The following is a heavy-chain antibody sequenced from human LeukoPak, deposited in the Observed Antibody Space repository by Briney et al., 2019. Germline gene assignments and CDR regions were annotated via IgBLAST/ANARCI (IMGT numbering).Heavy chain of an antibody. CDR1: GVTFSDYY. Sequence: GGSLRLSCAASGVTFSDYYMSWIRQAPGKGLEWVSYISSSGSTIYYADSVKGRFTISRDNFKDTVYLQMNGLKSEDTAVYYCARDQADCGGDCYLYYFDYWGQGTPVTVSP. V-gene: IGHV3-11*01. D-gene: IGHD2-21*02. CDR2: ISSSGSTI. CDR3: ARDQADCGGDCYLYYFDY. J-gene: IGHJ4*02.